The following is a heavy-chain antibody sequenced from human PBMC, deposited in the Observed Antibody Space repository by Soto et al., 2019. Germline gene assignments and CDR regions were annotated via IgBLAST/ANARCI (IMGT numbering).Heavy chain of an antibody. J-gene: IGHJ6*03. CDR1: GGAFSGYQ. V-gene: IGHV4-34*01. Sequence: QVQLQQWGAGLLKPSETLSLTCAVYGGAFSGYQWTWIRQTPGKGLEWIGEINDTGNINYNPSLTSRVTIFIDTPKKQISLKLSSVNAADTAVYYCARGLIVWFGELSRRGGYYYYMDVWGKGTTVTVSS. D-gene: IGHD3-10*01. CDR2: INDTGNI. CDR3: ARGLIVWFGELSRRGGYYYYMDV.